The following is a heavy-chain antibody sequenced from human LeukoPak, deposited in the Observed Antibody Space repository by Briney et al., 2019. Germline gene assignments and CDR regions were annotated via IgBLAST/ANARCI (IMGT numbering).Heavy chain of an antibody. Sequence: GRSLRLSCAASGFTFSTSGMHWVRQAPGKGLEWVAVKWNDGSNQYYGASVKDRFTISRDNSKNTLYLQMNSLRAEDTAVYYCARTKYSNSWEHYYYGMDDWGQGTTVTVS. CDR3: ARTKYSNSWEHYYYGMDD. CDR1: GFTFSTSG. CDR2: KWNDGSNQ. D-gene: IGHD6-13*01. V-gene: IGHV3-33*01. J-gene: IGHJ6*02.